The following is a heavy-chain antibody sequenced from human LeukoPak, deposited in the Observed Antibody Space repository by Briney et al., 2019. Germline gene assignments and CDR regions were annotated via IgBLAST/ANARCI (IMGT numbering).Heavy chain of an antibody. Sequence: SETLSLTCAVYGGSFSGYYWSWLRQPPGKGLEGFGEINHSGSTNYNPSLKSRVTISVDTSKNQFSLKLSSVTAADTAVYYCAREDYGDTRDYFDYWGQGTLVTVSS. CDR3: AREDYGDTRDYFDY. CDR2: INHSGST. CDR1: GGSFSGYY. V-gene: IGHV4-34*01. D-gene: IGHD4-17*01. J-gene: IGHJ4*02.